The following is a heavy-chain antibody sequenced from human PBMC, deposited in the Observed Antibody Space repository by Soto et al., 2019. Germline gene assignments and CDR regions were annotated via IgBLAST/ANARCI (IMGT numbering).Heavy chain of an antibody. V-gene: IGHV3-7*01. J-gene: IGHJ4*02. CDR1: GFTFSSYW. CDR3: ARDHFATLDY. Sequence: PGGSLRLSCAASGFTFSSYWMSWVRQAPGKGLEWVANIKQDGSSIIYADSVKGRFTISRDNAKNTLYLQMSSLRAEDTAVYYCARDHFATLDYWGQGTLVTVSS. CDR2: IKQDGSSI.